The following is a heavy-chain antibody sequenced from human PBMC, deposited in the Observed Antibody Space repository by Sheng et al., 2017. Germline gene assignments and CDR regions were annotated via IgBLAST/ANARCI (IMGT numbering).Heavy chain of an antibody. CDR3: AKESRGYDWNYKGALDI. J-gene: IGHJ3*02. D-gene: IGHD1-7*01. CDR2: ISGGGGSV. CDR1: GFTFNTYG. Sequence: EVLLVESGGGLVQPGGTLRLSCATSGFTFNTYGMSWVRQAPGKGLEWVSGISGGGGSVYYTDSVKGRFTISRDRYTNTLHLEMTGLRAEDTAVYYCAKESRGYDWNYKGALDIWGQGTLVTVSS. V-gene: IGHV3-23*04.